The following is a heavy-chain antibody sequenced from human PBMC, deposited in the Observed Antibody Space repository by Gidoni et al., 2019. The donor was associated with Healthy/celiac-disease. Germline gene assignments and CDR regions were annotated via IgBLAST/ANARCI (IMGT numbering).Heavy chain of an antibody. CDR2: ISSSSSYI. D-gene: IGHD1-1*01. CDR3: ATWPWYDLRGMDV. CDR1: GFTFSSYS. J-gene: IGHJ6*02. V-gene: IGHV3-21*01. Sequence: EVQLVESGGGLVKPGGSLRLSCAASGFTFSSYSMNWVRQAPGKGLEWVSSISSSSSYIYYADSVKGRFTISRDNAKNSLYLQMNSLRAEDTAVYYCATWPWYDLRGMDVWGQGTTVTVSS.